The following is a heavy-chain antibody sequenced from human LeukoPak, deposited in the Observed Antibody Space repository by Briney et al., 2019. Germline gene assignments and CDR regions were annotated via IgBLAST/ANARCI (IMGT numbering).Heavy chain of an antibody. V-gene: IGHV3-21*01. J-gene: IGHJ4*02. Sequence: GGSLRLSCAASGFTFSSYSMNWVRQAPGKGLEWVSSISSSSSYIYYADSVKGRFTISRDNAKNSLYLQMNSLRAEDTAVYYCAREGLRAYYFDYWGQGTLATVSS. CDR3: AREGLRAYYFDY. CDR2: ISSSSSYI. CDR1: GFTFSSYS.